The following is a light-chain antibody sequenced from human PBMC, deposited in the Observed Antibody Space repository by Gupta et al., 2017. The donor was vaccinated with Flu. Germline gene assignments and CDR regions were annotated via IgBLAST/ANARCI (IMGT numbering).Light chain of an antibody. Sequence: EIVLTQSPDTLSSSPGETATLSCRASQTIANNFLAWYQGRPGQAPRLVIHGAHKRAAGVPDRFSGSGSGTDFTLTVYTLEPEDFAVYYCQQDNASPRTFGQGTKVEI. CDR3: QQDNASPRT. J-gene: IGKJ1*01. CDR1: QTIANNF. V-gene: IGKV3-20*01. CDR2: GAH.